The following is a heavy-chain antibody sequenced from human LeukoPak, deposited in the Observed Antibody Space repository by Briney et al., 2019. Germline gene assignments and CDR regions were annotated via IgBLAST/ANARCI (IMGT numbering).Heavy chain of an antibody. Sequence: ASVKVSCKASGYTFTGYYMHWVRQARGQGLEGMGWINPNSGGTNYAQKSQGRVTMTRDTSISTAYIELSRLRSDDTTVHYCARDIQLIVVVPGYYYYGMDVWGQGTTVTVSS. CDR2: INPNSGGT. J-gene: IGHJ6*02. CDR3: ARDIQLIVVVPGYYYYGMDV. D-gene: IGHD2-2*01. V-gene: IGHV1-2*02. CDR1: GYTFTGYY.